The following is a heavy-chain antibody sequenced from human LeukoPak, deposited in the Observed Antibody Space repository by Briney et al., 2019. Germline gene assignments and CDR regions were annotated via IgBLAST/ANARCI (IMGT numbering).Heavy chain of an antibody. CDR3: PPADSSNYYLDC. J-gene: IGHJ4*02. CDR2: INHSGST. D-gene: IGHD4-11*01. Sequence: PSETLSLTCAVYGGSCSGYYGSCIRQPPGKGLEWIGEINHSGSTNYNPSLKGRVTISVDTPKNQFSLKLSSVAPADTAVYYCPPADSSNYYLDCWGQGPLVTVSS. V-gene: IGHV4-34*01. CDR1: GGSCSGYY.